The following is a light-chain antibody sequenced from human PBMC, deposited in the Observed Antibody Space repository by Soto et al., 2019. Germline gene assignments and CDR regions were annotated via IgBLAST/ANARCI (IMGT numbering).Light chain of an antibody. CDR3: QQRSNWPPVFT. Sequence: EIVLTQSPATLSLSPGERATLSCRASQSVSSYLAWYQQKPGQAPRLLIYHESNRATGIPARFSGSGSGTDFTLTISSLEPEDFAVYYCQQRSNWPPVFTFGPGTKVDIK. CDR1: QSVSSY. J-gene: IGKJ3*01. V-gene: IGKV3-11*01. CDR2: HES.